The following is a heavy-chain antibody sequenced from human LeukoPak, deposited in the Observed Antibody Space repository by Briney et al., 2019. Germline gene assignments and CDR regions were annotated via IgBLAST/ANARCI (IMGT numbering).Heavy chain of an antibody. CDR1: GYTFTGYY. CDR3: ARALYSSSLPGGY. Sequence: SVQVSCKASGYTFTGYYMHWVRQAPGQGLEWMGWINPNSGGTNYAQKFQGRVTMTRDTSISTAYMELSRLRSDDTAVYYCARALYSSSLPGGYWGQGMLVTVSS. J-gene: IGHJ1*01. V-gene: IGHV1-2*02. D-gene: IGHD6-13*01. CDR2: INPNSGGT.